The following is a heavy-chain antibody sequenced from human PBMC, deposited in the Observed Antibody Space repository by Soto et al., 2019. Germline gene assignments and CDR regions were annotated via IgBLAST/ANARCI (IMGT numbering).Heavy chain of an antibody. V-gene: IGHV5-51*01. Sequence: PGESLKISCKGSGYSFTSYWIGWVRQMPGKGLEWMGIIYPGDSDTRYSPSFQGQVTISADKSISTAYLQWSSLKASDTAKYYCARLGLRHYYYYGMDVWGQGTTVNVPS. CDR3: ARLGLRHYYYYGMDV. D-gene: IGHD4-17*01. CDR1: GYSFTSYW. CDR2: IYPGDSDT. J-gene: IGHJ6*02.